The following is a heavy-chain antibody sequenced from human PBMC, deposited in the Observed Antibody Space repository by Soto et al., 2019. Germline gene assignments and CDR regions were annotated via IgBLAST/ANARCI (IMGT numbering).Heavy chain of an antibody. J-gene: IGHJ4*02. CDR2: SGTT. CDR1: GGSISSSRYY. Sequence: QLQLQESGPGLVKPSETLSLTCTVSGGSISSSRYYWGWIRQPPGKGLEWIGSGTTYYNPSLRIRVTISVDTSKDHFSLKLSSVTAADTAVYCCATYGGDTGRCDFWGQGTLVTVAS. V-gene: IGHV4-39*01. D-gene: IGHD4-17*01. CDR3: ATYGGDTGRCDF.